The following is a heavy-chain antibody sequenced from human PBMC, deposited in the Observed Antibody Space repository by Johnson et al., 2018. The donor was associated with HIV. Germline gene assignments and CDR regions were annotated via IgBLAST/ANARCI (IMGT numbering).Heavy chain of an antibody. CDR3: ARVRGWLQHDAFDM. Sequence: VQLVESGGGLVQPGGSLRLSCAASGFTVSSNYMSWVRQAPGKGLEWISVIYSGGDTYYADSVKGRFTISRDNSNNTLYLQMDSLRAEDTAVYYCARVRGWLQHDAFDMWGQGTVVTVSS. V-gene: IGHV3-66*01. D-gene: IGHD5-24*01. CDR2: IYSGGDT. CDR1: GFTVSSNY. J-gene: IGHJ3*02.